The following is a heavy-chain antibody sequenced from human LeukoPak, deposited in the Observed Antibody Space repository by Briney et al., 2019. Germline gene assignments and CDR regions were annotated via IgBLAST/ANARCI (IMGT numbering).Heavy chain of an antibody. Sequence: GGSLRLSCAASGFTFSSYSMNWVREAPGKGLEWGSAISSSRSNIYYADSVRGRLTISRDNAKNTLYLQMNSLRAEDTTVYYCARVGWGNVFDTWGQGTMVTVSS. CDR3: ARVGWGNVFDT. V-gene: IGHV3-21*01. D-gene: IGHD1-26*01. CDR2: ISSSRSNI. J-gene: IGHJ3*02. CDR1: GFTFSSYS.